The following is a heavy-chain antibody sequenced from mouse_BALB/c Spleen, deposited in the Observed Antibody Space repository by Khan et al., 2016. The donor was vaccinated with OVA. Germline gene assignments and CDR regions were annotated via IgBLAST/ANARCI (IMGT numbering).Heavy chain of an antibody. Sequence: QVQLQQSGAELVRPGSSVKISCKTSGYAFSNYWMNWVKQRPGQGLEWIGQIYPGDGDTNYNGEFKGKATLTADKSSNTAYMLLSSLTAEDSAVYFCARRGYDFFAYWGQGTLVTVSA. CDR1: GYAFSNYW. J-gene: IGHJ3*01. D-gene: IGHD2-14*01. V-gene: IGHV1-80*01. CDR3: ARRGYDFFAY. CDR2: IYPGDGDT.